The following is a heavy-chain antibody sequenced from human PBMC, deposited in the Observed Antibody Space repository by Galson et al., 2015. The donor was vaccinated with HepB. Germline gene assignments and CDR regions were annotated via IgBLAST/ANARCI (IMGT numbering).Heavy chain of an antibody. D-gene: IGHD2-2*01. CDR2: ISYDGSNK. Sequence: SLRLSCAASGFTFSSYGMHWVRQAPGKGLEWVAVISYDGSNKYYADSVKGRFTISRDNSKNTLYLQMNSLRAEDTAVYYCAKSLSRDQDAFDIWGQGTMVTVSS. V-gene: IGHV3-30*18. J-gene: IGHJ3*02. CDR1: GFTFSSYG. CDR3: AKSLSRDQDAFDI.